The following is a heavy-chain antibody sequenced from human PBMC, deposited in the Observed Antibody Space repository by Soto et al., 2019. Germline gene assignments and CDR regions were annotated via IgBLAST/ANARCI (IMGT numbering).Heavy chain of an antibody. CDR2: INHSGST. Sequence: SETLSLTCAVYGGSFSGYYWSWIRQPPGKGLEWIGEINHSGSTNYNPSLKSRVTISVDTSKNQFSLKLSSVTAADTAVYYCAISPEGVVPAALDHGSSSWYPFDYWGQGTLVTVSS. J-gene: IGHJ4*02. CDR3: AISPEGVVPAALDHGSSSWYPFDY. V-gene: IGHV4-34*01. D-gene: IGHD6-13*01. CDR1: GGSFSGYY.